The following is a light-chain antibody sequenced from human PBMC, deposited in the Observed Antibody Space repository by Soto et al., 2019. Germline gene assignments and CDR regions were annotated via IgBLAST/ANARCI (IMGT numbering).Light chain of an antibody. Sequence: EIVMTQSPATLSVSPGERVTLSCRASQSVSRNLAWYQQIPGQAPRLLIYGASTRATGIPARFSGSGSGTEFTLTISLLQSEDFAVYYCQQYNNWPITFGQGTRLEIK. V-gene: IGKV3-15*01. CDR1: QSVSRN. J-gene: IGKJ5*01. CDR3: QQYNNWPIT. CDR2: GAS.